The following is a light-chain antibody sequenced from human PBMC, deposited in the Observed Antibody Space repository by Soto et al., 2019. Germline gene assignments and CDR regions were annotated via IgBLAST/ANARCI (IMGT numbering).Light chain of an antibody. J-gene: IGLJ1*01. CDR3: AAWDDSLNAYV. CDR2: SNN. V-gene: IGLV1-44*01. CDR1: NSNIGSNT. Sequence: QLVLTQPPSASGTPGQRVSISCSGSNSNIGSNTVNWYQQLPGTAPKRLIYSNNQRPSGVPDRISGSKSGTSASLAISGLQSEDEADYYCAAWDDSLNAYVFGTGTKLTVL.